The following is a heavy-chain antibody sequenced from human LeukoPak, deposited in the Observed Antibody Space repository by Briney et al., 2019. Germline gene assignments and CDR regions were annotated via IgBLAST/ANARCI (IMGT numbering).Heavy chain of an antibody. CDR3: ATAFYYDRSVIGY. V-gene: IGHV3-72*01. Sequence: GGSLRLSCAASGFTFSDHYMDWVRQAPGQGLEWVGRTRNKANSYTTEYAASVKGRFTISRDDSKNSLYLQMNSLKTEDTAVYYCATAFYYDRSVIGYWGQGTLVTVSS. CDR2: TRNKANSYTT. CDR1: GFTFSDHY. D-gene: IGHD3-22*01. J-gene: IGHJ4*02.